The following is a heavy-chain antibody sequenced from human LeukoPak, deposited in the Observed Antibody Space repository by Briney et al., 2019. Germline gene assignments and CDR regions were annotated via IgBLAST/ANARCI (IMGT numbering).Heavy chain of an antibody. Sequence: SVKVSYKASGGTFSSYAISWVRQAPGQGLEWMGGIIPIFGTANYAQKFQGRVTITADESTSTAYMELSSLRSEDTAVYYCARAGYYDSSGYYYGYWGQGTLVTVSS. CDR3: ARAGYYDSSGYYYGY. D-gene: IGHD3-22*01. CDR1: GGTFSSYA. V-gene: IGHV1-69*13. CDR2: IIPIFGTA. J-gene: IGHJ4*02.